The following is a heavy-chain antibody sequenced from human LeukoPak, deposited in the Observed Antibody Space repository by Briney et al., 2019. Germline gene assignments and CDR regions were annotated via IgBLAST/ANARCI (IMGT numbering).Heavy chain of an antibody. CDR2: ISSSSSYI. Sequence: GGSLRLSCAASGFTFSSYAMHWVRQAPGKGLEWVSSISSSSSYIYYADSVKGRFTISRDNAKNSLYLQMNSLRAEDTAVYYCAREGLLWFGESPVSWGQGTLVTVSS. J-gene: IGHJ4*02. CDR3: AREGLLWFGESPVS. CDR1: GFTFSSYA. D-gene: IGHD3-10*01. V-gene: IGHV3-21*01.